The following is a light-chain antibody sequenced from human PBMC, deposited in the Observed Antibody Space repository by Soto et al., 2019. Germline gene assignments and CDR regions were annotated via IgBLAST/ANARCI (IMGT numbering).Light chain of an antibody. J-gene: IGLJ2*01. Sequence: QSALTQPASVSGSPGQSITISCTGTISDIGGYNFISWYQHHPGKAPKLVIYDVNNRPSGISYRFSGSKSGNTASLTISGLQAEDEADYYCASYTRTNTLVFGAGTKLTVL. CDR3: ASYTRTNTLV. CDR1: ISDIGGYNF. V-gene: IGLV2-14*01. CDR2: DVN.